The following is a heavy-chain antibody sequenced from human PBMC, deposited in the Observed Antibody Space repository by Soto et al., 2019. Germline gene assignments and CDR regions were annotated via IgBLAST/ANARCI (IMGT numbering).Heavy chain of an antibody. Sequence: PGGSLRLSCAASGFTFSSYSMNWVRQAPGKGLEWVSSISSSSSYIYYADSVKGRFTISRDNAKNSLYLQMNSLRAEDTAVYYCARVIGYCSGGSCETFDYWGQGTLVTVSS. D-gene: IGHD2-15*01. J-gene: IGHJ4*02. CDR2: ISSSSSYI. CDR1: GFTFSSYS. V-gene: IGHV3-21*01. CDR3: ARVIGYCSGGSCETFDY.